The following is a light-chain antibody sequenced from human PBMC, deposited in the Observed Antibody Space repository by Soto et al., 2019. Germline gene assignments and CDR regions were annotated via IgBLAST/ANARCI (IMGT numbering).Light chain of an antibody. CDR3: QQYNNWPLT. J-gene: IGKJ4*01. Sequence: ERVMTQSPATLSVSPGETATLSCRASQSVRSNLAWYQQKPGQAPRLLIYSASTRATGIPARFSGSGSGTEFTLTISSLQSEDFAIYNCQQYNNWPLTFGGGTKVEIK. CDR1: QSVRSN. V-gene: IGKV3-15*01. CDR2: SAS.